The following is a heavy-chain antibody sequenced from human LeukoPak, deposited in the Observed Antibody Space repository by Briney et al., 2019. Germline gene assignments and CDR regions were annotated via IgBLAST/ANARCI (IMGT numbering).Heavy chain of an antibody. CDR1: GGSISSSNW. Sequence: SGTLSLTCAVSGGSISSSNWWSWVRQPPGKGLEWIGEIYHSGSTNYNPSLKSRVTISVDKSKNQFSLKLSSVTAADTAVYYCAREPTKEYSGNYYFDYWGRGTLVTVSS. CDR2: IYHSGST. D-gene: IGHD1-26*01. J-gene: IGHJ4*02. V-gene: IGHV4-4*02. CDR3: AREPTKEYSGNYYFDY.